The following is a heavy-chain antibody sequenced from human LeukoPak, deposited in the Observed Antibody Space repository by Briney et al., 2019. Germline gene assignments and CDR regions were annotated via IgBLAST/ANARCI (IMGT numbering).Heavy chain of an antibody. V-gene: IGHV4-34*01. J-gene: IGHJ4*02. D-gene: IGHD3-9*01. CDR2: INHSGST. CDR3: AKRGIKLRYFDWLPTYDY. Sequence: PSETLSLTCAVYGGSFSGYYWSWIRQPPGKGLEWIGEINHSGSTNYNPSLKSRVTISVDTSKNQFSLKLRSVTAADTAVYYCAKRGIKLRYFDWLPTYDYWGQGTLVTVSS. CDR1: GGSFSGYY.